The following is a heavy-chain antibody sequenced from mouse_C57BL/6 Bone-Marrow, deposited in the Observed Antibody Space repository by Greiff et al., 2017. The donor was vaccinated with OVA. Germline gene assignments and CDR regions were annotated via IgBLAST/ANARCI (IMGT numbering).Heavy chain of an antibody. Sequence: VQLKESGAELVRPGASVKLSCTASGFHIKDDYMHWVKQRPEQGLEWIGWIDPENGDTEYASKFQGKATITADTSSNTAYLQLSSLTSEDTAVYYCTAIYFDYWGQGTTLTVSS. J-gene: IGHJ2*01. CDR3: TAIYFDY. CDR1: GFHIKDDY. V-gene: IGHV14-4*01. CDR2: IDPENGDT.